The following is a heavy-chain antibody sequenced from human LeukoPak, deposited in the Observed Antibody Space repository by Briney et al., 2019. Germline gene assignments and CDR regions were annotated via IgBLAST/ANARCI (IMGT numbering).Heavy chain of an antibody. CDR1: GFTFSSYG. CDR2: ISYDGSNK. V-gene: IGHV3-30*03. D-gene: IGHD6-13*01. J-gene: IGHJ4*02. CDR3: ARANSIAAAGRGDY. Sequence: GGSLRLSCAASGFTFSSYGMHWVRQAPGKGLEWVAVISYDGSNKYYADSVKGRFTISRDNSKNTLYLQMNSLRAEDTAVYYCARANSIAAAGRGDYWGQGTLVTVSP.